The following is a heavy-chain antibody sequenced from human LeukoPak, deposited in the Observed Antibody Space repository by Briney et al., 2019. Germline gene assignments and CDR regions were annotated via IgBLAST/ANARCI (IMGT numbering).Heavy chain of an antibody. V-gene: IGHV4-31*03. CDR2: IYYSGST. J-gene: IGHJ4*02. Sequence: SSQTLSLTCTVSGGSISSGGYYWSWVRQHPGKGLEWIGYIYYSGSTYYNPSLKSRVTISVDTSKNQFSLKLSSVTAADTAVYYCAREYYYGLGSYFDYWGQGTLVTVSS. CDR1: GGSISSGGYY. CDR3: AREYYYGLGSYFDY. D-gene: IGHD3-10*01.